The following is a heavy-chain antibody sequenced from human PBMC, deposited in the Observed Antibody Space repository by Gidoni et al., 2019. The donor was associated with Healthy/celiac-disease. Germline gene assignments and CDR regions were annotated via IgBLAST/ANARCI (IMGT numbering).Heavy chain of an antibody. CDR3: ARDGEVTMVRGVTNFDY. J-gene: IGHJ4*02. CDR2: ISSSSSYI. V-gene: IGHV3-21*01. Sequence: EVQLVESGGGLVKPGGSLRLSCAASGFTFSRYSMNWVRQAPGKGLEWVSSISSSSSYIYYADSVKGRFTISRDNAKNSMYLKMNSLRAEDTAVYYCARDGEVTMVRGVTNFDYWGQGTLVTVSS. CDR1: GFTFSRYS. D-gene: IGHD3-10*01.